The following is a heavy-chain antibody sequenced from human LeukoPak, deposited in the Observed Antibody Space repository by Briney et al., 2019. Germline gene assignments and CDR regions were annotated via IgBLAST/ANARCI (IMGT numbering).Heavy chain of an antibody. CDR3: ARRDVLEI. V-gene: IGHV3-74*01. CDR1: GFALSSYW. CDR2: INSDGSTT. Sequence: GWSLRLSCAASGFALSSYWMHWVRQVPGKGLVWVSRINSDGSTTGYADSVKGRSTISRDNAKNTLYLQMNSLRAEDTAVYYCARRDVLEIWGQGTLVTVSS. J-gene: IGHJ3*02.